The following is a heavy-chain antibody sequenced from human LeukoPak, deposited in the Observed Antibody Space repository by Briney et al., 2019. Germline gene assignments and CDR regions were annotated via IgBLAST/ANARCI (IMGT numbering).Heavy chain of an antibody. CDR3: ARGMGSSRSSLDY. J-gene: IGHJ4*02. V-gene: IGHV3-21*01. CDR2: ITSSSTYI. CDR1: GFSFSSFS. D-gene: IGHD1-26*01. Sequence: PGGSLRLSCAASGFSFSSFSINWVRQAPGKGLEWVSSITSSSTYIYYADSVKGRFTISRDNARNSLYLQMNSLGADDTAVYYCARGMGSSRSSLDYWGQGTLVTVSS.